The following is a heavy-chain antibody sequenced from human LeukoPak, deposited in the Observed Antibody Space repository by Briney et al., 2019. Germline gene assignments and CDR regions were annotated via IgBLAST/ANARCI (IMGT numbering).Heavy chain of an antibody. CDR2: VDPEDGET. D-gene: IGHD3-16*01. CDR1: GYTFTDYY. V-gene: IGHV1-69-2*01. CDR3: ATSYTTGNDY. Sequence: ASVKVSCKVSGYTFTDYYMHWVQQAPGKGLEWMGLVDPEDGETIYAEKFQGRVTITADTSTDTAYMELSSLRSEDTAVYYCATSYTTGNDYWGQGTLVTVPS. J-gene: IGHJ4*02.